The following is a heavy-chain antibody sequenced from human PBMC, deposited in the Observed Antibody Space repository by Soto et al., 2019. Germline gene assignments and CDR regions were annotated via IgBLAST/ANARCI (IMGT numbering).Heavy chain of an antibody. Sequence: QVQLVQSGAEVKKPGSSVKVSCKASGGTFSSYTISWGRQAPGQGPEWMGRIIPILGIANYAQEFQGRVTITADKSTSTAYMELSSLRSEDTAVYYCAGGLGYCSGGSCFDYWGQGTLVTVSS. CDR1: GGTFSSYT. D-gene: IGHD2-15*01. V-gene: IGHV1-69*02. J-gene: IGHJ4*02. CDR3: AGGLGYCSGGSCFDY. CDR2: IIPILGIA.